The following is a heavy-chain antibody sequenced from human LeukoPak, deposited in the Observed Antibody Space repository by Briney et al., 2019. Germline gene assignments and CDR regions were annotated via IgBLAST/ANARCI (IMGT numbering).Heavy chain of an antibody. Sequence: GGSLRLSCAASGFTFSSYWMHWVRQAPGKGLVWVSRINSDGSSTSYADSVKGRFTISRDNAKNTLYLQMDSLRAEDTALYYCAKGIYDSSGYYSGGAFDIWGQGTMVTVSS. D-gene: IGHD3-22*01. V-gene: IGHV3-74*01. CDR2: INSDGSST. CDR1: GFTFSSYW. J-gene: IGHJ3*02. CDR3: AKGIYDSSGYYSGGAFDI.